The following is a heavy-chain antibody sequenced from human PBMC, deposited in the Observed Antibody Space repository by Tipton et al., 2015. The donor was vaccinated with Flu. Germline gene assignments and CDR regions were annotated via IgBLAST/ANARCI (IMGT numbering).Heavy chain of an antibody. CDR2: ISYDGSNK. CDR1: GFTFSSYA. Sequence: SLRLSCAASGFTFSSYAMHWVRQAPGKGLEWVAVISYDGSNKYYADSVKGRFTISRDNSKNTLYLQMNSLRAGDTAVYYCARELGFDYWGQGTLVTVSS. D-gene: IGHD7-27*01. J-gene: IGHJ4*02. V-gene: IGHV3-30*01. CDR3: ARELGFDY.